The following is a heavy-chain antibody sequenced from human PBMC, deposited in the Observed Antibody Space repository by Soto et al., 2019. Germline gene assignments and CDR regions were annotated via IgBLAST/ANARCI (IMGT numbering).Heavy chain of an antibody. CDR1: GGSISSGGYS. J-gene: IGHJ6*02. Sequence: PSETLSLTCAVSGGSISSGGYSWSWIRQPPGKGLEWIGYIYHSGSTYYNPSLKSRVTISVHRSKNQFSLKLSSVTAADTAVYYCAREPAGRGYYYGMDVWGQGTTVTVSS. CDR3: AREPAGRGYYYGMDV. D-gene: IGHD3-10*01. CDR2: IYHSGST. V-gene: IGHV4-30-2*01.